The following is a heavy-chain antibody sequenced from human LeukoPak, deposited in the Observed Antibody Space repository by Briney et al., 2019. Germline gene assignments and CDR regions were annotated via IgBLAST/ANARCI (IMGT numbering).Heavy chain of an antibody. J-gene: IGHJ4*02. CDR2: IKQDGSEK. D-gene: IGHD1-26*01. CDR1: GLTFSSYW. Sequence: GGSLRLSCVASGLTFSSYWMTWVRQAPGKGLEWVANIKQDGSEKYYVDSVKGRFTISRDNAKKSLYLQMNSLRGEDTAVYYCASGYTGSLYWGQGTLVTVSS. CDR3: ASGYTGSLY. V-gene: IGHV3-7*01.